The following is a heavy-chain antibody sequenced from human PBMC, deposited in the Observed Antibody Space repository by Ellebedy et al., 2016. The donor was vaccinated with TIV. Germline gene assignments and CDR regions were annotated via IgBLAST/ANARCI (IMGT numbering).Heavy chain of an antibody. CDR2: IFYLGPT. Sequence: MPSETLSLTCTVSGGSISTPNYYWSWIRQSPGKGLEWIGSIFYLGPTYYHPSLKSPVTISVDRSNNQFSLKLSSVTAADTAVYYCARDGFVGAFDYWGQGTLVTVSS. V-gene: IGHV4-39*07. CDR3: ARDGFVGAFDY. CDR1: GGSISTPNYY. J-gene: IGHJ4*02. D-gene: IGHD1-26*01.